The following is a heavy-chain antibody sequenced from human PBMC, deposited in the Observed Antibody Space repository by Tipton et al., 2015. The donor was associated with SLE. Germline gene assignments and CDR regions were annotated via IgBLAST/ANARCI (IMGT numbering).Heavy chain of an antibody. CDR2: IYYSGST. Sequence: TLSLTCTVSGGSISSSSYYWGWIRQPSGKGLEWIGRIYYSGSTNYNPSLKSRVTISVDTSKNQFSLKLSSVTAADTAVYHCAREGVSACFDFWGQGTLVTVSS. D-gene: IGHD3-10*01. CDR3: AREGVSACFDF. CDR1: GGSISSSSYY. J-gene: IGHJ4*02. V-gene: IGHV4-39*07.